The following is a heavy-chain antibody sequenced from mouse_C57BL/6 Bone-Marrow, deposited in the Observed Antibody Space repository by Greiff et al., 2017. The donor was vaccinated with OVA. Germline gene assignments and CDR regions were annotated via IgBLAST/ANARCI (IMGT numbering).Heavy chain of an antibody. CDR3: ARDDYDWGYFDY. D-gene: IGHD2-4*01. J-gene: IGHJ2*01. Sequence: QVQLKQPGAELVMPGASVKLSCKASGYTFTSYWMHWVKQRPGQGLEWIGEIDPSDSYTNYNQKFKGKSTLTVDKSSSTAYMQLSSLTSEDSAVYYCARDDYDWGYFDYWGQGTTLTVSS. CDR1: GYTFTSYW. CDR2: IDPSDSYT. V-gene: IGHV1-69*01.